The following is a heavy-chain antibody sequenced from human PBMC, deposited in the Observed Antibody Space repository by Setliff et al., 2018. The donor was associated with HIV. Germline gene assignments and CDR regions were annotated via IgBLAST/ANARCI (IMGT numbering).Heavy chain of an antibody. Sequence: PSETLSLTCTVSGGSITNGSYYWSWIRQPAGRGLEWIGRIYSNGRTTHNPTLKTRITISRDTSENQFSLTLSSVTAADTAVYYCARGSYTVRIDYWGQGTRVTVSS. V-gene: IGHV4-61*02. D-gene: IGHD3-10*01. J-gene: IGHJ4*02. CDR1: GGSITNGSYY. CDR3: ARGSYTVRIDY. CDR2: IYSNGRT.